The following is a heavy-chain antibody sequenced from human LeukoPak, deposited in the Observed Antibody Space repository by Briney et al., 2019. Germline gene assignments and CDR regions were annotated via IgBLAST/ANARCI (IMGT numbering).Heavy chain of an antibody. D-gene: IGHD3-10*01. Sequence: ASVKVSCKASGYTFTSYAMHWVRQAPGQRLEWMGWINAGTGNTKYAQKFQDRVTITRGTSASTAYMELSSLRSEDTAVYYCARVRLTLTMVRGVIITSSRSWFDPWGQGTLVTVSS. J-gene: IGHJ5*02. CDR1: GYTFTSYA. CDR2: INAGTGNT. V-gene: IGHV1-3*01. CDR3: ARVRLTLTMVRGVIITSSRSWFDP.